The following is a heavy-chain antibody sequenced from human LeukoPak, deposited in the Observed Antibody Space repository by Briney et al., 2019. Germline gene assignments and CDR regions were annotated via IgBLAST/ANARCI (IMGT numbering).Heavy chain of an antibody. D-gene: IGHD4-23*01. CDR3: AIDTAVTPLAYFDS. Sequence: SGGSLRLSCAASGISVKENYVNWVRQAPGKGLEWVSVMFSGGSEYYADSVKGRFTISRDNFRNTVDLQMNNLRAQDTAIYYCAIDTAVTPLAYFDSWGQDTLVTVS. CDR2: MFSGGSE. CDR1: GISVKENY. V-gene: IGHV3-53*01. J-gene: IGHJ4*02.